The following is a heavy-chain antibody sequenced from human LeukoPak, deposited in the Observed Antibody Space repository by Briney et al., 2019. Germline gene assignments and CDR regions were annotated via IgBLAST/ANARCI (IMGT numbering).Heavy chain of an antibody. V-gene: IGHV4-30-2*01. CDR1: GGSISSGGYS. Sequence: SETLSLTCAVSGGSISSGGYSWSWIRQPPGTGLEWIGYIYHSGSTYYNPSLKSRVTISVDRSKNQFSLKLSSVTAADTAVYYCARSAWIQLSRRTFNYWGQGTLVTVSS. CDR3: ARSAWIQLSRRTFNY. J-gene: IGHJ4*02. CDR2: IYHSGST. D-gene: IGHD5-18*01.